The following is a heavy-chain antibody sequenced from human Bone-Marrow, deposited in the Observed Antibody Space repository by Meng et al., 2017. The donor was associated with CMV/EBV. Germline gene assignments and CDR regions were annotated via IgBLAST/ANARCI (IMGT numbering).Heavy chain of an antibody. CDR1: GYSFASYW. CDR3: ARGYCASDNCPPKA. D-gene: IGHD2-8*01. J-gene: IGHJ5*02. V-gene: IGHV5-51*01. CDR2: LYAGDSDP. Sequence: KVSCKASGYSFASYWIGWVRQMPGKGLEWMAVLYAGDSDPIYSPSFQGQVTISVDKSITTAYLQWSSLRPSDSAIYFCARGYCASDNCPPKAWGQGTLVTASS.